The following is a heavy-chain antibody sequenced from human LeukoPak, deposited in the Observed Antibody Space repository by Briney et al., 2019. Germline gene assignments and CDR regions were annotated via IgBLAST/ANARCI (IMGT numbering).Heavy chain of an antibody. J-gene: IGHJ6*03. Sequence: GRSLRLSCAASGFTFSAYGMHWVRQAPGKGLEWVAIIWYDGGNKYCADSVKGRFTISRDNSKNTLFLQMNSLRVEDTVVYYCAKDGPEIVNAYYYYMDVWGKGTTVTVSS. CDR1: GFTFSAYG. V-gene: IGHV3-33*06. CDR2: IWYDGGNK. CDR3: AKDGPEIVNAYYYYMDV. D-gene: IGHD5-24*01.